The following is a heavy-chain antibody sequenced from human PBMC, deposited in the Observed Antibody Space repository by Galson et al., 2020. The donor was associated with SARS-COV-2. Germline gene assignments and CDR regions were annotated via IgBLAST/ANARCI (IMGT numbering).Heavy chain of an antibody. V-gene: IGHV4-31*03. CDR2: ISYSGNS. D-gene: IGHD3-10*01. CDR3: ARSRISMSQGVEY. CDR1: GGSISSGGYY. Sequence: SETLSLTCTVSGGSISSGGYYWSWIRQHPGKGLEWIGYISYSGNSYYNPSLKSRVTVLVDTSRNQFSLKLGSVTAADTAGYYCARSRISMSQGVEYWGQGTLVTVSP. J-gene: IGHJ4*02.